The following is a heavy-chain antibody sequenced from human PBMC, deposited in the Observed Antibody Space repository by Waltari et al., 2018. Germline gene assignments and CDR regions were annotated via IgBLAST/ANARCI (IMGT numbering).Heavy chain of an antibody. CDR3: VLQGDGHLFYYYGMDV. J-gene: IGHJ6*02. V-gene: IGHV3-74*01. Sequence: DVQLVDSGGGLVQPGGSLRLSCAASGFTFGTYSMHWVRQAPGKGLVWVSRISSDGSTTVYADSVKGRFTISRDNAKNTLYLQMNSLRPEDTAVYYCVLQGDGHLFYYYGMDVWGQGTTVTVSS. CDR2: ISSDGSTT. D-gene: IGHD3-16*01. CDR1: GFTFGTYS.